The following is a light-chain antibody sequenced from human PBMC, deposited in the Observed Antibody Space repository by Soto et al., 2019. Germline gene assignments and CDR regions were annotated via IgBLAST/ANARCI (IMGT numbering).Light chain of an antibody. J-gene: IGKJ1*01. CDR1: QNIDMY. CDR2: GAS. V-gene: IGKV1-39*01. CDR3: QHTFNSPPWT. Sequence: DILMTQSPSSLSASVGDTVTITCRASQNIDMYLNWYQQKPGKAPRVLISGASNLQSGVPSRFSGSGSGTDFTLTISSLQSEDFASYFCQHTFNSPPWTFGQGTKVDIK.